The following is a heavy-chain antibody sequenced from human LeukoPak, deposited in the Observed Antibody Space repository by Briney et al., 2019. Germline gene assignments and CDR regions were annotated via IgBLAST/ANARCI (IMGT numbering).Heavy chain of an antibody. CDR3: ASLILANHIAAAGIDY. CDR2: IYYSGST. J-gene: IGHJ4*02. V-gene: IGHV4-39*07. CDR1: GGSISSSSYY. Sequence: SETLSLTCTVSGGSISSSSYYWGWIRQPPGTGLEWIGSIYYSGSTYYNPSLKSRVTISVDTSKNQFSLKLSSVTAADTAVYYCASLILANHIAAAGIDYWGQGTLVTVSS. D-gene: IGHD6-13*01.